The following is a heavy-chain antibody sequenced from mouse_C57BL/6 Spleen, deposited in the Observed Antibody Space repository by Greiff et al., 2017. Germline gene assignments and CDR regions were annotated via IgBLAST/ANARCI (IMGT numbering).Heavy chain of an antibody. CDR2: ISYDGSN. D-gene: IGHD2-3*01. V-gene: IGHV3-6*01. Sequence: VQLQQSGPGLVKPSQSLSLTCSVTGYSITSGYYWNWIRQFPGNKLEWMGYISYDGSNNYNPSLKNRISITRDTSKNQFFLKLNSVTTEDTATYYCARERDDGYYVDYWGQGTTLTVSS. CDR1: GYSITSGYY. J-gene: IGHJ2*01. CDR3: ARERDDGYYVDY.